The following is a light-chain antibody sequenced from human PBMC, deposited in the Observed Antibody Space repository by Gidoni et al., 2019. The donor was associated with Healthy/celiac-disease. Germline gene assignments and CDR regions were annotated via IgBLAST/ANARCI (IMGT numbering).Light chain of an antibody. Sequence: QSALTQPRSVSGSPGQPVTISCTGNSSDVGGYNYVSWYQQHPGKAPNLIMYDGSKRPSGVPDRFSGSKSGNTASLTISGLQAEDEADYYCCSYAGSYTYVFGTGTKVTVL. CDR3: CSYAGSYTYV. CDR1: SSDVGGYNY. V-gene: IGLV2-11*01. J-gene: IGLJ1*01. CDR2: DGS.